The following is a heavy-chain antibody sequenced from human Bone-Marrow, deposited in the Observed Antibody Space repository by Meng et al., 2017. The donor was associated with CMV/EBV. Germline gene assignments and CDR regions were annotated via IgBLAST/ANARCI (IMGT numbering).Heavy chain of an antibody. D-gene: IGHD3-22*01. CDR2: IGTAGDT. J-gene: IGHJ4*02. CDR1: GFTFSSYD. CDR3: ARAGRDYYDSTYDY. Sequence: ASQKISCAASGFTFSSYDMHWGRQATGKGLEWGSAIGTAGDTYYPGSVKGRFTISRENAKNSLYLQMNSLRAGDTAVYYCARAGRDYYDSTYDYWGQGTLVTVSS. V-gene: IGHV3-13*01.